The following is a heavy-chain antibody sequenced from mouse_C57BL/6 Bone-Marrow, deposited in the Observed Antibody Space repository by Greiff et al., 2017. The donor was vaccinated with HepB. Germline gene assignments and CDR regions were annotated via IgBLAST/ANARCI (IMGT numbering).Heavy chain of an antibody. Sequence: LVESGPELVKPGASVKISCKASGYAFSSSWMNWVKQRPGKGLEWIGRIYPGDGDTNYNGKFKGKATLTADKSSSTAYMQLSSLTSEDSAVYFSARGMIYYGFFDYWGQGTTLTVSS. CDR3: ARGMIYYGFFDY. V-gene: IGHV1-82*01. CDR1: GYAFSSSW. CDR2: IYPGDGDT. D-gene: IGHD2-2*01. J-gene: IGHJ2*01.